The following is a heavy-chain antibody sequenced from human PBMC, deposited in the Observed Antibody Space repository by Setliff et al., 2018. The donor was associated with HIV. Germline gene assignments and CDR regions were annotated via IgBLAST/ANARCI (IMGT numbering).Heavy chain of an antibody. J-gene: IGHJ4*02. CDR2: MPYDGRDT. D-gene: IGHD3-22*01. V-gene: IGHV3-30-3*01. CDR3: ATGRDSSRADY. Sequence: RLSCAASGFSFSSYAVHWVRQAPGKGLEWVAGMPYDGRDTYYVDSVKGRFTLSRDNSKNTLYLQMNSLKTEDTALYYCATGRDSSRADYWGQGALVTVSS. CDR1: GFSFSSYA.